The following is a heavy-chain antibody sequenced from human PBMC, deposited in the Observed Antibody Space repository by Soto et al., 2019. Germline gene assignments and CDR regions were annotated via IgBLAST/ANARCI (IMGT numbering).Heavy chain of an antibody. V-gene: IGHV4-30-4*01. CDR3: AREGVQGSGYDYYYYYGMDV. Sequence: PSETLSLTCTVSGGSISSGDYYWSWIRQPPGKGLEWIGYIYYSGSTYYNPSLKSRVTISVDTSKNQFSLKLSSVTAADTAVYYCAREGVQGSGYDYYYYYGMDVWGQGTTVTVSS. J-gene: IGHJ6*02. D-gene: IGHD5-12*01. CDR2: IYYSGST. CDR1: GGSISSGDYY.